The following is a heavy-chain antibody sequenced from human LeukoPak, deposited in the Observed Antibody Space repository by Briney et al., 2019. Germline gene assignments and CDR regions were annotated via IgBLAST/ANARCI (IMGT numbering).Heavy chain of an antibody. V-gene: IGHV3-48*03. CDR1: GFRFSNYE. Sequence: GGSLRLSCAASGFRFSNYEMNWVRQAPGKGLEWVSYISSSRAIFYADSVKGRFTISRDNAKNSMFLQMSSLRAEDTAVYYCAREGYHFDFWGQGTLVTVSS. CDR3: AREGYHFDF. D-gene: IGHD5-18*01. J-gene: IGHJ4*02. CDR2: ISSSRAI.